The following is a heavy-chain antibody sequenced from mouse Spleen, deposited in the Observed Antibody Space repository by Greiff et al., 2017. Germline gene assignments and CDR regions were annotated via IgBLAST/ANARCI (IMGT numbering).Heavy chain of an antibody. Sequence: QVQLQQPGAELVRPGSSVKLSCKASGYTFTSYWMDWVKQRPGQGLEWIGNIYPSDSETHYNQKFKDKATLTVDKSSSTAYMQLSSLTSEDSAVYYCARMGKGYWYFDVWGAGTTVTVSS. CDR3: ARMGKGYWYFDV. V-gene: IGHV1-61*01. CDR2: IYPSDSET. J-gene: IGHJ1*01. CDR1: GYTFTSYW. D-gene: IGHD2-1*01.